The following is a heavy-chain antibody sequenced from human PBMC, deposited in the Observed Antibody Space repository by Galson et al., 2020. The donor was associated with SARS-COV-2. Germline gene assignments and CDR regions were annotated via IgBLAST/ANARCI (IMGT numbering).Heavy chain of an antibody. CDR2: ISSSSSYI. CDR3: AREYYYDSSGYSGFDY. D-gene: IGHD3-22*01. J-gene: IGHJ4*02. Sequence: GGSLRLSCAASGFTFSSYSMNWVRQAPGKGLEWVSSISSSSSYIYYADSVKGRFTISRDNAKNSLYLQMNSLRAEDTAVYYCAREYYYDSSGYSGFDYWGQGTLVTVSS. CDR1: GFTFSSYS. V-gene: IGHV3-21*01.